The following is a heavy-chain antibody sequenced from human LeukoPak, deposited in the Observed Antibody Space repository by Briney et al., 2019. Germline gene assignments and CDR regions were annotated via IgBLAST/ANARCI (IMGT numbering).Heavy chain of an antibody. CDR3: AKHSYWSSTSCYSMLV. CDR1: GGSISSSSYY. Sequence: SETLSLTCTVSGGSISSSSYYWGWIRQPPGKGLEWIGRIYYSGSTYYNPSLKGRVPISEDTPKNQFSLKQTSVTPPDRAGCCCAKHSYWSSTSCYSMLVWGKGTTVTVSS. CDR2: IYYSGST. V-gene: IGHV4-39*01. D-gene: IGHD2-2*02. J-gene: IGHJ6*04.